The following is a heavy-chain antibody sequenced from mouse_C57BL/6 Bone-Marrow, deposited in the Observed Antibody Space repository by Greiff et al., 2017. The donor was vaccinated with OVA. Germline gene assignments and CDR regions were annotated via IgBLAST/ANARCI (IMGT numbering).Heavy chain of an antibody. CDR2: INPSTGGT. D-gene: IGHD1-1*01. CDR1: GYSFTGYY. CDR3: ARSYYGGYDC. V-gene: IGHV1-42*01. J-gene: IGHJ2*01. Sequence: VQLQQSGPELVKPGASVKLSCKASGYSFTGYYMHWVKQSPGKSLEWIGEINPSTGGTTYNQKFKAKATLTVDKSSSTAYMQLKSLTSEDSAVYYCARSYYGGYDCWGQGTTLTVSS.